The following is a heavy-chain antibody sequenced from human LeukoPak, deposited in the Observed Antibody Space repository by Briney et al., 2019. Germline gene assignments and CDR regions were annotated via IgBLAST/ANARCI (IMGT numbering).Heavy chain of an antibody. D-gene: IGHD2/OR15-2a*01. J-gene: IGHJ4*02. CDR1: TGFTTYDY. CDR3: ARGGSNRHFDS. V-gene: IGHV4-4*07. Sequence: PSETLSLTCSVSTGFTTYDYWNWIRQPAGKAPEWIGRIHTTGSTNYNPSLKSRLTMSLDKSKNQFSLKMASMTAADTALYYCARGGSNRHFDSWGQGRVVTVSS. CDR2: IHTTGST.